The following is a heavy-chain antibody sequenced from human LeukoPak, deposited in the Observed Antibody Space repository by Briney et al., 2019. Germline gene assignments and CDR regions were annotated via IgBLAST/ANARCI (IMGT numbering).Heavy chain of an antibody. J-gene: IGHJ4*02. CDR2: IRNDGSNK. CDR1: GFTFSSYW. D-gene: IGHD3-22*01. V-gene: IGHV3-30*02. Sequence: GGSLRLSCAASGFTFSSYWMSWVRQAPGKGLEWVAFIRNDGSNKYYADSVKGRFTISRDNSKNTLYLQMNSLRAEDTAVYYCAKDSLHYYDSSGYYLGYFDYWGQGTLVTVSS. CDR3: AKDSLHYYDSSGYYLGYFDY.